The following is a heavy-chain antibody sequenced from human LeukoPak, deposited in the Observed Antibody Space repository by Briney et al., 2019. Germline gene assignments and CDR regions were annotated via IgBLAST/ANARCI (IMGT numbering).Heavy chain of an antibody. CDR3: ARGAIEVYYYYYYMDV. J-gene: IGHJ6*03. V-gene: IGHV4-34*01. Sequence: PSETLSLTCAVYGGSFSGYYWSWIRQPPGKGLEWIGEINHSGSTNYNPSLKSRVTISVDTSKNQFSLKLSSVTAADTAVYYCARGAIEVYYYYYYMDVWGKGTTVTVSS. CDR2: INHSGST. D-gene: IGHD2-2*02. CDR1: GGSFSGYY.